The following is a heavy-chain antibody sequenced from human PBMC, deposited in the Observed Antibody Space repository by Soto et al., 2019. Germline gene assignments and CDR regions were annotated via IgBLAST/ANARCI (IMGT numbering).Heavy chain of an antibody. D-gene: IGHD5-12*01. CDR2: MNPNSGNT. CDR1: GYTFTSYD. V-gene: IGHV1-8*01. CDR3: AAGVTYDGNFDI. J-gene: IGHJ3*02. Sequence: ASVKVSCKASGYTFTSYDINWVRQATGQGFEYLGWMNPNSGNTNYAQKFQERVSITRDMSTRTAYMELSSLRSEDTAVYYCAAGVTYDGNFDIWGQGTMVT.